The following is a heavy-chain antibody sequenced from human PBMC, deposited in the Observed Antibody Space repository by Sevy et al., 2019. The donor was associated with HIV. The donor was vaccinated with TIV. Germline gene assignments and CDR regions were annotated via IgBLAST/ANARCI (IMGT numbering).Heavy chain of an antibody. CDR1: GFTFSDYY. CDR3: ARDGGYCSSTSCYDTIFYYYYGMDV. Sequence: GGSLRLSCAASGFTFSDYYMSWIRQAPGKGLEWVSYISSSGSTIYYADSVKGRFTISRDNAKNSLYLQMNSLRAEDTAVYYGARDGGYCSSTSCYDTIFYYYYGMDVWGQGTTVTVSS. D-gene: IGHD2-2*01. CDR2: ISSSGSTI. V-gene: IGHV3-11*01. J-gene: IGHJ6*02.